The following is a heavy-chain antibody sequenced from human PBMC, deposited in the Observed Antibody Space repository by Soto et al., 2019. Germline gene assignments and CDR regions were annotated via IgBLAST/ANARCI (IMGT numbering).Heavy chain of an antibody. V-gene: IGHV1-69*13. CDR3: ARVDTAMATPHYYGMDV. D-gene: IGHD5-18*01. J-gene: IGHJ6*02. CDR2: IIPIFGTA. Sequence: SVKVSCKASGGTFSSYAISWVRQAPGQGLEWMGGIIPIFGTANYAQKFQGRVTITADESTSTAYMELSSLRSEDTAVYYCARVDTAMATPHYYGMDVWGQGTTVTVSS. CDR1: GGTFSSYA.